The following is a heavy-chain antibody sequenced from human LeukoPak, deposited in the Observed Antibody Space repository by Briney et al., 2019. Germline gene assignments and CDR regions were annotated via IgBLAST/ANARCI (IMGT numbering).Heavy chain of an antibody. J-gene: IGHJ5*02. CDR2: INPSGSST. V-gene: IGHV1-46*01. D-gene: IGHD3-16*02. Sequence: ASGKVSCKASGYSFTSHYMHWVRQAPGQGLEWMGLINPSGSSTLYAQKFQGRVTMTRDMSTTTDYMELSSLRSEDTAVYYCARDNSVGDIAWWFDPWGQGTLVTVSS. CDR1: GYSFTSHY. CDR3: ARDNSVGDIAWWFDP.